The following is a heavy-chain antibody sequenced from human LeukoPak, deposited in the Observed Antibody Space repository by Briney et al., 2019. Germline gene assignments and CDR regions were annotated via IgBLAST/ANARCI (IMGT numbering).Heavy chain of an antibody. J-gene: IGHJ4*02. CDR1: GASLSGYK. CDR2: ITDNGDT. Sequence: SETLSLTSAVYGASLSGYKWNWIRPSPGEGLEWLGEITDNGDTNYNPSLESRVTISGDTSNNQFSMKLTSVTAADTAVYFCARGNRFFDFWGQGALVTVSS. D-gene: IGHD1-14*01. V-gene: IGHV4-34*01. CDR3: ARGNRFFDF.